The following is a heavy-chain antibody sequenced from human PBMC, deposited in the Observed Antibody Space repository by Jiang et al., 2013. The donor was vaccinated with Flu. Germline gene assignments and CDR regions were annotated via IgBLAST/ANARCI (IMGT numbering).Heavy chain of an antibody. CDR2: IKKDGTET. Sequence: QLVESGGDLVQTGGSLRLSCAASGLPFNSYWMNWVRQAPGKGLEWAAIIKKDGTETLYADSVKGRFTISRDNAKNSLYLQMDSLRADDTAVYYCAGGSGWLIEYWGQGTLVTVSS. V-gene: IGHV3-7*01. D-gene: IGHD6-19*01. J-gene: IGHJ4*02. CDR3: AGGSGWLIEY. CDR1: GLPFNSYW.